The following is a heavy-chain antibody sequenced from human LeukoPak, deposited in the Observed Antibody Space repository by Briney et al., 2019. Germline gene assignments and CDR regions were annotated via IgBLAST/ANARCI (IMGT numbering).Heavy chain of an antibody. CDR3: ARGKEYSYGVYYFDY. Sequence: ASVTVSCKASGYTFSSYGIGWVRQAPGQGLEWMGWISAYNGNTNYAQKLQGRVTMTTDTSTSTAYMELRSLRSDDTAVYYCARGKEYSYGVYYFDYWGQGTLVTVSS. V-gene: IGHV1-18*01. CDR1: GYTFSSYG. J-gene: IGHJ4*02. D-gene: IGHD5-18*01. CDR2: ISAYNGNT.